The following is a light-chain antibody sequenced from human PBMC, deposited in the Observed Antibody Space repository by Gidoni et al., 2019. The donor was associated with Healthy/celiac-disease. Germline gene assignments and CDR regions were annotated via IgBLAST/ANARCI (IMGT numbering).Light chain of an antibody. CDR3: QQYYSTLCS. CDR2: WAS. CDR1: QSVLYSSNNKNY. Sequence: DIVMTQSADSLAVSLGERATINCKSSQSVLYSSNNKNYLAWYQQKPGQPPKLLIYWASTRESGVPDRFSRSGYGTDFTLTISSLQAEDVAVYYCQQYYSTLCSFGQGTKLEIK. V-gene: IGKV4-1*01. J-gene: IGKJ2*04.